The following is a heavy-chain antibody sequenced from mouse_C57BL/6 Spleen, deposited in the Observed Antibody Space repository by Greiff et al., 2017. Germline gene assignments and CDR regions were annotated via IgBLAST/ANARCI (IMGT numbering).Heavy chain of an antibody. CDR1: GFTFSDYG. CDR2: ISSGSSTI. CDR3: ARPDGYYVNAMDD. D-gene: IGHD2-3*01. Sequence: EVMLVESGGGLVKPGGSLKLSCAASGFTFSDYGMHWVRQAPEKGLEWVAYISSGSSTIYYADTVKGRFTISRDNAKNTLFLQMTSLRSEDTAMYYCARPDGYYVNAMDDWGQGTSVTVAS. V-gene: IGHV5-17*01. J-gene: IGHJ4*01.